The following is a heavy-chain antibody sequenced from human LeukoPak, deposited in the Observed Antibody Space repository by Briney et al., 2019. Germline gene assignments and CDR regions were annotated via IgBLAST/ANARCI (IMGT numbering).Heavy chain of an antibody. CDR3: ARLSDYYGSGSYLGY. J-gene: IGHJ4*02. CDR1: GYSFTSYW. CDR2: IYPGDSGT. V-gene: IGHV5-51*01. Sequence: GESLKISCKGSGYSFTSYWIGWVRQMPGKGLEWMGIIYPGDSGTRYSPSFQGQVTISADKSISTAYLQWSSLKASDTAMYYCARLSDYYGSGSYLGYWGQGTLVTVSS. D-gene: IGHD3-10*01.